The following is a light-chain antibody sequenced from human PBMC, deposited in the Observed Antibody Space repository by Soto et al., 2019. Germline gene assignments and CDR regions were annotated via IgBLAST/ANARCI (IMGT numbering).Light chain of an antibody. CDR2: GAS. CDR3: HQDGYSPNT. V-gene: IGKV3-20*01. CDR1: RSVSTRY. J-gene: IGKJ2*01. Sequence: EIVLTQSPGTLSLSPGERATLSCRASRSVSTRYLAWYQQKPGQAPRLLIYGASTRATGIPDKFSGSGSGTDSTLTISRLGPEDFAVDYCHQDGYSPNTLGQGTKLERK.